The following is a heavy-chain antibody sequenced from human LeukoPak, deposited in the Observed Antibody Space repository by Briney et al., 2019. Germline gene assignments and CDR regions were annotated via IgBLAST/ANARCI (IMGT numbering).Heavy chain of an antibody. CDR2: ISSNGAGT. CDR1: GFTISTYA. CDR3: VTALGPSPGWYYYMDV. D-gene: IGHD2-15*01. J-gene: IGHJ6*03. Sequence: GGSLRLSCAASGFTISTYAMHWVRQAPGKGLEFVSGISSNGAGTYYANSVKGRFTISRDISKNTLYLQMGSLRAEDMAVYYCVTALGPSPGWYYYMDVWGKGTTVTVSS. V-gene: IGHV3-64*01.